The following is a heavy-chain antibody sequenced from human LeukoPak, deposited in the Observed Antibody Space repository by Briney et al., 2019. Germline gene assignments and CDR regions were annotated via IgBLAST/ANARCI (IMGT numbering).Heavy chain of an antibody. J-gene: IGHJ4*02. Sequence: GSLRLSCAASGFTFSSYGMHWVRQAPGKGLEWVAVIRYDGSNKYYADSVKGRFTISRDNSKNTLYLQMNSLRAEDTAVYYCAQTRNTILEWLYYFDYWGQGTLVTVSS. V-gene: IGHV3-30*02. CDR3: AQTRNTILEWLYYFDY. D-gene: IGHD3-3*01. CDR1: GFTFSSYG. CDR2: IRYDGSNK.